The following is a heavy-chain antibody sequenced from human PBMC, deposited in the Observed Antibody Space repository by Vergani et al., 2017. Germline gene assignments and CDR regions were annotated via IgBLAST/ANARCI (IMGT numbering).Heavy chain of an antibody. CDR2: IIPIFGTA. CDR1: GGTFSNYA. V-gene: IGHV1-69*06. J-gene: IGHJ3*02. Sequence: VQLVQSGAEVKKPGSSVKVSCKAFGGTFSNYAVRWVRQAPGQGLEWMGGIIPIFGTANYAQKFQGRVTITADKATSTAYMELSSLRSEDTAVYYCAREFGTTGTGAFDIWGQGTMVIVSS. D-gene: IGHD1-1*01. CDR3: AREFGTTGTGAFDI.